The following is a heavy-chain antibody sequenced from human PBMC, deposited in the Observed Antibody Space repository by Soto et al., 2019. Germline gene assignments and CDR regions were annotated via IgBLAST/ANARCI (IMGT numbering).Heavy chain of an antibody. CDR3: VRAFSGDSEY. V-gene: IGHV3-74*01. D-gene: IGHD2-15*01. CDR1: GFTFSNFW. J-gene: IGHJ4*02. Sequence: GGSLRLSCAASGFTFSNFWMSWVRQAPGEGLVWVSRINPDGSVTNYADSVRGRFTISRDNAKNTVSLHMNSLRAEDTAVYYCVRAFSGDSEYWGQGTQVTVSS. CDR2: INPDGSVT.